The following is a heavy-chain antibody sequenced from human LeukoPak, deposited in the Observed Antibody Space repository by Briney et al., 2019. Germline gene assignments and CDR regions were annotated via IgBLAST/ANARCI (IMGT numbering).Heavy chain of an antibody. Sequence: ASVKVSCKTSGYTFSNYDINWVRQATGQGLEWMGWMNPNSGNTGYAQKFQGRVTITRDTSISTAYMELSSLRSEDTAVYYCARDGDYYGSGNFDYWGQGTLVTVSS. CDR2: MNPNSGNT. J-gene: IGHJ4*02. V-gene: IGHV1-8*03. CDR3: ARDGDYYGSGNFDY. D-gene: IGHD3-10*01. CDR1: GYTFSNYD.